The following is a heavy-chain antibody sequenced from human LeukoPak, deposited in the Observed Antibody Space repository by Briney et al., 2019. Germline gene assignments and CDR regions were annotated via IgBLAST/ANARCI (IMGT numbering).Heavy chain of an antibody. V-gene: IGHV3-21*01. CDR1: GFTFSSYT. CDR2: IRSSSTYI. Sequence: GGSLRLSCAASGFTFSSYTMNWVRQAPGKGLEWVSCIRSSSTYIYYADSVKGRFTISRDNAKNSLYLQMNSLRAEDTAVYYCARETTLDSRIPDAFDIWGQGTMVTVSS. CDR3: ARETTLDSRIPDAFDI. D-gene: IGHD1-1*01. J-gene: IGHJ3*02.